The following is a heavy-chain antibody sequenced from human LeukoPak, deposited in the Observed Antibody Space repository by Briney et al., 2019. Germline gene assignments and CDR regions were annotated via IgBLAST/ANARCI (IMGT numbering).Heavy chain of an antibody. V-gene: IGHV4-4*08. Sequence: SETLSLTCTVSGVSISSYYWSWIRQPPGKGLEWIGYIYTSGSTNYNPALKSRVTISVDTYKNKFSLKLSSVTAADTAVYYGARSDARVPSYMDVWGKGTTVTVSS. J-gene: IGHJ6*03. CDR3: ARSDARVPSYMDV. CDR2: IYTSGST. CDR1: GVSISSYY.